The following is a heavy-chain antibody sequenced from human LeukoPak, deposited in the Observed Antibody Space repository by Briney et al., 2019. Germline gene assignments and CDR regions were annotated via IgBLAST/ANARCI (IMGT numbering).Heavy chain of an antibody. J-gene: IGHJ4*02. Sequence: PGGSLRLSCAASGFTFSSYSMNWVRQAPGKGLEWVSSISSSSSYIYYADSVKGRFTISRDNAKNSLYLQMNSLRAEDTAVYYCATTTVTTEPFDYWGQGTLVTVSS. CDR1: GFTFSSYS. CDR2: ISSSSSYI. CDR3: ATTTVTTEPFDY. V-gene: IGHV3-21*01. D-gene: IGHD4-17*01.